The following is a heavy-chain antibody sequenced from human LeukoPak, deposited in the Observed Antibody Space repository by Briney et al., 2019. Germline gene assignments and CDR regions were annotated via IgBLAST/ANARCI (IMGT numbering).Heavy chain of an antibody. J-gene: IGHJ4*02. Sequence: GESLKISCKGSGYSFTNYWIGWVRQMPGKGLEWMGIIYPGDSDTRYSPSFQGQVTISADKSITTAYLQWSSLKASDTAMYYCARKRDSSSSSGDYWGQGTLVTVSS. CDR3: ARKRDSSSSSGDY. V-gene: IGHV5-51*01. D-gene: IGHD6-6*01. CDR1: GYSFTNYW. CDR2: IYPGDSDT.